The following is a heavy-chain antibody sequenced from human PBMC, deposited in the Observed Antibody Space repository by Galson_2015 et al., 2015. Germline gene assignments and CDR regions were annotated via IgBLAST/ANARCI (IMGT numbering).Heavy chain of an antibody. CDR3: AIPNAITIFGGGAFDI. CDR2: IIPIFGTA. CDR1: GGTFSSYA. Sequence: SVKVSCKASGGTFSSYAISWVRQAPGQGLEWMGGIIPIFGTASYAQKFQGRVTITADESTSTAYMELSSLRSEDTAVYYCAIPNAITIFGGGAFDIWGQGTMVTVSS. V-gene: IGHV1-69*13. J-gene: IGHJ3*02. D-gene: IGHD3-3*01.